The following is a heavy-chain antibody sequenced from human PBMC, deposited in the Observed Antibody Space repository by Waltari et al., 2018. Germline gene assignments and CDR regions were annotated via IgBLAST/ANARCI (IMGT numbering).Heavy chain of an antibody. CDR1: GGTFSSYA. Sequence: QVQLVQSGAEVKKPGSSVKVSCKASGGTFSSYAISWVRQAPGQGLEWMGGIIPIFGTANYAQKFQGRVTITTDESTSTAYMELSSLRSEEMAVYYCARRAVRGVQDGGGWYYFDYWGQGTLVTVSS. D-gene: IGHD3-10*01. J-gene: IGHJ4*02. V-gene: IGHV1-69*05. CDR3: ARRAVRGVQDGGGWYYFDY. CDR2: IIPIFGTA.